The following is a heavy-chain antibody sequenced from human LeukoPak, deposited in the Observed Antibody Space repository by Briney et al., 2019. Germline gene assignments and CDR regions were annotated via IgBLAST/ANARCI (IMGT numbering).Heavy chain of an antibody. J-gene: IGHJ5*02. CDR2: IYYSGST. D-gene: IGHD3-9*01. V-gene: IGHV4-59*01. CDR1: GGSISSYY. Sequence: PSETLSLTCTVSGGSISSYYWSWIRQPPGKGLEWIGYIYYSGSTIYNPSLKSRVTISVDTSKNQFSLKLSSVTAADTAVYYCARERVDYDILTGYYLRNWFDPWGQGTLVTVSS. CDR3: ARERVDYDILTGYYLRNWFDP.